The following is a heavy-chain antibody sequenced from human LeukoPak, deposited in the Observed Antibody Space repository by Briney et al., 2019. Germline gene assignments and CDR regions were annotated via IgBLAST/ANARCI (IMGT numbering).Heavy chain of an antibody. CDR1: GYTFTSYY. CDR3: AREEVVGYWASWYYFDY. J-gene: IGHJ4*02. V-gene: IGHV1-46*01. D-gene: IGHD2-2*01. CDR2: INTSVGRT. Sequence: ASVKVSCKASGYTFTSYYMHWVRHAPGQGLEWMGIINTSVGRTSYAQKFQGRVTMTRDTSTSTVYMELSSLRSEDTDVYYCAREEVVGYWASWYYFDYWGQGTLVTVSS.